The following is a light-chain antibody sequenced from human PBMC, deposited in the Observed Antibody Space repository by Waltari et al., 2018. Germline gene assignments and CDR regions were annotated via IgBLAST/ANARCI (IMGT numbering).Light chain of an antibody. Sequence: QSALTQPPSASGSPGQSVTISCTGTSNDIGSYNYVSWYQQYPGKAPKLVIYEVFQRPAGVPERFSGSKSGNTASLTVSGLQIEDEADYYCGSYGGSNNYVFGTGTTVTVL. CDR1: SNDIGSYNY. CDR2: EVF. CDR3: GSYGGSNNYV. V-gene: IGLV2-8*01. J-gene: IGLJ1*01.